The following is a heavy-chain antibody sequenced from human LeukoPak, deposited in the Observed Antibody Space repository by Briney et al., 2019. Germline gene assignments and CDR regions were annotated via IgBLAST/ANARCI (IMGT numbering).Heavy chain of an antibody. D-gene: IGHD3-22*01. J-gene: IGHJ4*02. CDR1: GFTFSSYG. V-gene: IGHV3-33*06. CDR2: ICYDGSNK. CDR3: AKERGFYYYDSSGYYQGPLDY. Sequence: GGSLRLSCAASGFTFSSYGMHWVRQAPGKGLEWVAVICYDGSNKYYADSVKGRFTISRDNSKNTLYLQMNSLRAEDTAVYYCAKERGFYYYDSSGYYQGPLDYWGQGTLVTVSS.